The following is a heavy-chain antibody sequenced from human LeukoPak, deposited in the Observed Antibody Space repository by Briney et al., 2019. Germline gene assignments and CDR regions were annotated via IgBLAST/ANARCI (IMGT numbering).Heavy chain of an antibody. V-gene: IGHV3-33*06. D-gene: IGHD2-2*01. CDR2: IWYDGSNK. CDR3: AKDEYCSSTSRYAVDY. CDR1: GFTFSSYG. J-gene: IGHJ4*02. Sequence: GGSLRLSCAASGFTFSSYGMHWVRQAPGKGLEWVAVIWYDGSNKYYADSVKGRFTISRDNSKNTLYLQMNSLRAEDTAVYYCAKDEYCSSTSRYAVDYWGQGTLVTVSS.